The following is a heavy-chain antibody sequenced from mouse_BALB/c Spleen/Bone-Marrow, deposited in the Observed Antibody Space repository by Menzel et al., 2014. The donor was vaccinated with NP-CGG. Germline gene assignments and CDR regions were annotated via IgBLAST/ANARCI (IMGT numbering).Heavy chain of an antibody. J-gene: IGHJ2*01. CDR2: IDPSDSET. CDR3: ARWGAYFDY. CDR1: GYTFTSYW. V-gene: IGHV1-61*01. Sequence: QVQLQQSGAELVRPGTPVKLSCKASGYTFTSYWMNWVKQRPGRGLEWIGRIDPSDSETHYNQKFKDKATLTVDKSSSTAYIQLSSLTSGDSAVYYCARWGAYFDYWGQGTTLTVSS.